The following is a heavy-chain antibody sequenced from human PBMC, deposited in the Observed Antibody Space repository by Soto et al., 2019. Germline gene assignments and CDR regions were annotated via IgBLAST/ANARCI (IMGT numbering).Heavy chain of an antibody. Sequence: GGSLRLSCAASGFTFSSYGMHWVRQAPGKGLEWVAVIWYDGSNKYYADSVKGRFTISRDNSKNTLYLQMNSLRAEDTAVYYCARVGTSYDILTGPSQRAFDIWGQGTMVTVSS. V-gene: IGHV3-33*01. CDR2: IWYDGSNK. J-gene: IGHJ3*02. D-gene: IGHD3-9*01. CDR3: ARVGTSYDILTGPSQRAFDI. CDR1: GFTFSSYG.